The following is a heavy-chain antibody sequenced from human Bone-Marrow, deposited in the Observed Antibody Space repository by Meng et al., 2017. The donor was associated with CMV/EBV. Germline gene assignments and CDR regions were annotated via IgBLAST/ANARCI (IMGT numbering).Heavy chain of an antibody. CDR3: ARLDSSPNEFDY. V-gene: IGHV3-23*03. CDR1: GFTFNNYA. Sequence: GGSLRLSCAVSGFTFNNYAMSWVSQAAGKGLDWVSVIYSGGSSTYYADSVKGRFIISRDNSKNTLYLQMNSLRAEDTAVYYCARLDSSPNEFDYWGQGTLVTVSS. D-gene: IGHD6-13*01. CDR2: IYSGGSST. J-gene: IGHJ4*02.